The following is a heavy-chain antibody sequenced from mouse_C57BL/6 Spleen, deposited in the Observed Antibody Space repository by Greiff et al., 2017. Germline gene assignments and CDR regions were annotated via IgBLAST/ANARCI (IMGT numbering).Heavy chain of an antibody. Sequence: EVQLQQSGPELVKPGASVKMSCTASGFTFTDYNMHWVKQSPGKSLEWIGYINPNNGGTSYNQKFQGKATLTVNKSSSTAYMELRSLTSEESAVYYGASWRLRQGVYYAMDYWGQGTSVTVSS. D-gene: IGHD2-4*01. J-gene: IGHJ4*01. V-gene: IGHV1-22*01. CDR1: GFTFTDYN. CDR2: INPNNGGT. CDR3: ASWRLRQGVYYAMDY.